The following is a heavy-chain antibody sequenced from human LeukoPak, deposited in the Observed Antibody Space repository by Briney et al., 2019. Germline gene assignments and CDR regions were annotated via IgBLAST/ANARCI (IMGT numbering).Heavy chain of an antibody. CDR3: ARDLVDGVGAPGAY. J-gene: IGHJ4*02. Sequence: ASVKVSCKASGYTFTNYGITWMRQAPGQGLEWMGWINTYNGNTNYAQKLQGRVTITTDTSTSTAYMELRSLRSDDTAVFYCARDLVDGVGAPGAYWGQGALVTVSS. V-gene: IGHV1-18*01. CDR2: INTYNGNT. CDR1: GYTFTNYG. D-gene: IGHD1-26*01.